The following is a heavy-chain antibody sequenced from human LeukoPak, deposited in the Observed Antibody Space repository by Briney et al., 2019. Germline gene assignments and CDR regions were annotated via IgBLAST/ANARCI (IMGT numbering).Heavy chain of an antibody. CDR2: INPSGGSK. Sequence: ASVKDSCKASGYTFSSYNMQWVRQTPGQGLEWMGLINPSGGSKSYAQKFKGRVTMTGDTSTSTVYMELSSLRSEDTAVYYCARDRYYYDSSGYIRGISFDYWGQGTLVTVSS. CDR1: GYTFSSYN. CDR3: ARDRYYYDSSGYIRGISFDY. J-gene: IGHJ4*02. V-gene: IGHV1-46*01. D-gene: IGHD3-22*01.